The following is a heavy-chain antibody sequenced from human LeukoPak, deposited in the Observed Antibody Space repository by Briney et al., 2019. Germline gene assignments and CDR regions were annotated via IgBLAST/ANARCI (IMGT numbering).Heavy chain of an antibody. D-gene: IGHD2-15*01. CDR2: ISAYNGDT. V-gene: IGHV1-18*01. J-gene: IGHJ6*03. Sequence: ASVKVSCKASGYTFTSYGISWVRQAPGQGLEWMGWISAYNGDTNYAQKLQGRVTMTIDTSTSTAYMELRSLRSDDTAVYYCATLCCGSYYMDVWGKGTTVTVSS. CDR1: GYTFTSYG. CDR3: ATLCCGSYYMDV.